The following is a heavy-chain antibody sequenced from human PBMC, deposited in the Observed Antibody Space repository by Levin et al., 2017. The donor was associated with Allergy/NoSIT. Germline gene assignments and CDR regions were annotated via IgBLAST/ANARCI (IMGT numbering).Heavy chain of an antibody. Sequence: GESLKISCTGSGFTFGNYAMSWVRQAPGKGLEWVGFIRNKAHGGTTEYAASVKGRLTISRDDSKSIAYLQMNSLKTEDTAVYFCARGGPPNYDYNWGSYRDGYFDYWGQGTLVTVSS. CDR1: GFTFGNYA. CDR3: ARGGPPNYDYNWGSYRDGYFDY. V-gene: IGHV3-49*04. D-gene: IGHD3-16*02. J-gene: IGHJ4*02. CDR2: IRNKAHGGTT.